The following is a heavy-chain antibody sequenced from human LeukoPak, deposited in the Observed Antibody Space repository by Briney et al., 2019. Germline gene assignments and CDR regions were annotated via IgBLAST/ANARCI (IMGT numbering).Heavy chain of an antibody. CDR1: GYTFIGYY. V-gene: IGHV1-2*02. Sequence: GASVKVFCKAAGYTFIGYYIHWVRQAPGQGLEWMGWINPNIGGTNYAQKFQGRVTITRDTSISTAYVELRSLRSDDTALYYCARSYGVQVPYGMDVWGQGTTVTVSS. CDR3: ARSYGVQVPYGMDV. J-gene: IGHJ6*02. CDR2: INPNIGGT. D-gene: IGHD4-17*01.